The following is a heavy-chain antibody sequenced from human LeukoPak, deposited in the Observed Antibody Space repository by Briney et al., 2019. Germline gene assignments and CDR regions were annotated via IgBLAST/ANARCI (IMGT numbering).Heavy chain of an antibody. V-gene: IGHV3-66*01. Sequence: GGSLRLSCAASGFTVSSNYMSWVRQAPGKGLEWVSVIYSGGSTYYADSVRSRFTISRDNSKNTLYLQMNSLRAEDTAVYYCARAPYYYDSSGYSDWGQGTLVTVSS. D-gene: IGHD3-22*01. CDR1: GFTVSSNY. J-gene: IGHJ4*02. CDR3: ARAPYYYDSSGYSD. CDR2: IYSGGST.